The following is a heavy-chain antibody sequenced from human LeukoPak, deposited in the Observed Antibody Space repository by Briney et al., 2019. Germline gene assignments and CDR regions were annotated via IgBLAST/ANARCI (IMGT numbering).Heavy chain of an antibody. CDR2: ISSSGSTI. V-gene: IGHV3-48*03. CDR3: ARDFAVAGPDY. CDR1: GFTFSSYE. J-gene: IGHJ4*02. D-gene: IGHD6-19*01. Sequence: HPGGSLRLSYAASGFTFSSYEMNWVRQAPGKGLEWVSYISSSGSTIYYADSVKGRFTISRDNAKNSLYLQMNSLRAEDTAVYYCARDFAVAGPDYWGQGTLVTVSS.